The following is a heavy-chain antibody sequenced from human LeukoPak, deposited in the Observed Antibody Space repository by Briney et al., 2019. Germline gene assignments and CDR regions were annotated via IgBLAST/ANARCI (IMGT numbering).Heavy chain of an antibody. V-gene: IGHV1-69*05. CDR1: GGTFSSYA. D-gene: IGHD1-14*01. Sequence: GASMKVSCKASGGTFSSYAISWVRQAPGQGLEWMGGIIPIFGTANYAQKFQGRVTITTDESTSTAYMELSSLRSEDTALYYCARGNRYYYYMDVWGKGTTVTVSS. CDR3: ARGNRYYYYMDV. CDR2: IIPIFGTA. J-gene: IGHJ6*03.